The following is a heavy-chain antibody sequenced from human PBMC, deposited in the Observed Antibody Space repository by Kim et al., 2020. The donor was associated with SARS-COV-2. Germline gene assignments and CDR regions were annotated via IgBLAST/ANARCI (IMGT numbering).Heavy chain of an antibody. J-gene: IGHJ6*02. V-gene: IGHV4-39*01. CDR1: GGSISSSSYY. Sequence: SETLSLTCTVSGGSISSSSYYWGWIRQPPGKGLEWIGSIYYSGSTYYNPSLKSRVTISVDTSKNQFSLKLSSVTAADTAVYYCARSIGGSGSYYHYYYYYYGMDVWGQGTTVTVSS. CDR2: IYYSGST. CDR3: ARSIGGSGSYYHYYYYYYGMDV. D-gene: IGHD3-10*01.